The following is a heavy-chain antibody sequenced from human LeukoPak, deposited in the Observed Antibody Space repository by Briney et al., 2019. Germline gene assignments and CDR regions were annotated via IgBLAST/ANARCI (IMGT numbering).Heavy chain of an antibody. D-gene: IGHD3-22*01. CDR3: ANLGPYYYDSSGYYLDAFDI. Sequence: GGSLRLSCAASGFTFSSYGMHWVRQAPGKRLEWVAFIRYDGSNKYYADSAKGRFTISRDNSKNTLYLQMNSLRAEDTAVYYCANLGPYYYDSSGYYLDAFDIWGQGTMVTVSS. CDR1: GFTFSSYG. V-gene: IGHV3-30*02. J-gene: IGHJ3*02. CDR2: IRYDGSNK.